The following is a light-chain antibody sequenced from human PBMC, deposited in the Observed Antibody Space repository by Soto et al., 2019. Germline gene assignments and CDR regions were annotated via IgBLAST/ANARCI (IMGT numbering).Light chain of an antibody. CDR1: QSVLYSSNNKNH. V-gene: IGKV4-1*01. J-gene: IGKJ2*01. CDR2: WAS. Sequence: DIVMTQSPDSLAVSLGERATINCRSSQSVLYSSNNKNHLAWYQQKSGEPPKLLIYWASTRESGVPDRFSGSGSGTDLTLTISSLQAADVAVYYCQQYYNTPYTFGQGTKLEIK. CDR3: QQYYNTPYT.